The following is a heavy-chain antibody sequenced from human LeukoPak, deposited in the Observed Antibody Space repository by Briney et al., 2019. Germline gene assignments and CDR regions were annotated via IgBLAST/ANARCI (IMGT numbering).Heavy chain of an antibody. D-gene: IGHD1-26*01. CDR3: ISEVSLAY. CDR2: INPNSGGT. V-gene: IGHV1-2*02. J-gene: IGHJ4*02. CDR1: RYTFTGYN. Sequence: ASVKVSCKAYRYTFTGYNMHWVRQAPGQGLEWMGWINPNSGGTNYAQKFQGRVTMTRVTSLNTAYMELSSLGSEDTAVYYCISEVSLAYWGQGTLVTVSS.